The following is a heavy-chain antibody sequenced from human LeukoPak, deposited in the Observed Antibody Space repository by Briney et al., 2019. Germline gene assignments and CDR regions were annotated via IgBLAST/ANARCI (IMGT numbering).Heavy chain of an antibody. V-gene: IGHV3-30*19. Sequence: PGGSLRLSCAASGFTFGSYGMHWVRQAPGKGLEWVAVIPYDGSSKYYADSVKGRFTISRDNSKNTLYLQMNSLRAEDTAVYYCARSTMVRGGIFDYWGQGTLVTVSS. CDR3: ARSTMVRGGIFDY. D-gene: IGHD3-10*01. CDR2: IPYDGSSK. J-gene: IGHJ4*02. CDR1: GFTFGSYG.